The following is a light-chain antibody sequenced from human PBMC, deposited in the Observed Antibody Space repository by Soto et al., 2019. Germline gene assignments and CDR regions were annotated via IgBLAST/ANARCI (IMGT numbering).Light chain of an antibody. CDR3: SSYSGSSTYVV. J-gene: IGLJ2*01. Sequence: QSALTQPASVSGSPGQSITISCTGTSSDVGGYNYVSWYQQHPGKAPKLMIYDVSNRPSGVSNRFSGSKSGNTASLTISGLQAEDEADSDCSSYSGSSTYVVFGGGTKLTVL. CDR1: SSDVGGYNY. V-gene: IGLV2-14*01. CDR2: DVS.